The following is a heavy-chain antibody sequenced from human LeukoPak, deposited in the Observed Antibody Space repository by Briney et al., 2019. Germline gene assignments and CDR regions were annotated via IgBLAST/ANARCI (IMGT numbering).Heavy chain of an antibody. Sequence: KPSETLSLTCTISGGSVSDYYWSWIRQSPGKGLEWIGYIYYSGSTNYNPSLKSRVTISVDTSKNQFSLKLSSVTAADTAVYYCARVYGYNWNLVLDYWGQGTLVTVSS. D-gene: IGHD1-7*01. V-gene: IGHV4-59*02. CDR2: IYYSGST. CDR3: ARVYGYNWNLVLDY. CDR1: GGSVSDYY. J-gene: IGHJ4*02.